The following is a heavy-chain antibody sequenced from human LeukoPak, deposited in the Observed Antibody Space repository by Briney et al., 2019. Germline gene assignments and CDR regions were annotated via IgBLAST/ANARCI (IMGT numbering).Heavy chain of an antibody. J-gene: IGHJ4*02. D-gene: IGHD5-18*01. CDR1: AFTVSSNC. CDR2: IYSDGST. V-gene: IGHV3-53*01. CDR3: ARDRGYSYGLLNGFDY. Sequence: GGSLRLSCAASAFTVSSNCMSWVRQAPGKGLEWVSVIYSDGSTNYADSVKGRFTISRDNSKNTLYLQMNSLRAEDTAVYYCARDRGYSYGLLNGFDYWGQGTLVTVSS.